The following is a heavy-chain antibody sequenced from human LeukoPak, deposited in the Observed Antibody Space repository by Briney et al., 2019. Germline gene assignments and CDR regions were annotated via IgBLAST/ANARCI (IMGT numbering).Heavy chain of an antibody. CDR3: TTVIK. CDR1: GLTFSNPW. J-gene: IGHJ4*02. Sequence: GRSLRLSCASSGLTFSNPWMSWVRQAPRKGLEWVGRIKSKTDGGTTDYAAPVKGRFTISRDDSKNTMYLQMNSLKAEDRAVYYCTTVIKWGQGTLVTVSS. CDR2: IKSKTDGGTT. V-gene: IGHV3-15*05. D-gene: IGHD3-10*01.